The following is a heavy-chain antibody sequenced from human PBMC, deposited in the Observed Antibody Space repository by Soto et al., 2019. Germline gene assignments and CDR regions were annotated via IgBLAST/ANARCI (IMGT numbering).Heavy chain of an antibody. J-gene: IGHJ6*02. CDR2: ITGSGASS. CDR1: GFTFSSYA. Sequence: GGSLRLSCATSGFTFSSYAMSWVRQAPGKGLEWVSAITGSGASSYYADSVKGHFTISRDNSKNTVYLQMHSLRAEDTAVYYCAKMDKRGYYYYGMDVWGQGTTVTVSS. D-gene: IGHD2-15*01. CDR3: AKMDKRGYYYYGMDV. V-gene: IGHV3-23*01.